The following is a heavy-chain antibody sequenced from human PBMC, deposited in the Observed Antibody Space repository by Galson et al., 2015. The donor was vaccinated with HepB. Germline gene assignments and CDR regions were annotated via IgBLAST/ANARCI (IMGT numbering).Heavy chain of an antibody. CDR1: GFIFSSYS. D-gene: IGHD1-14*01. J-gene: IGHJ4*02. Sequence: SLRLSCAASGFIFSSYSMNWVRQAPGKGLEWVSDISSSSSDTYYADSVKGRFTISRDNAKNTLYLQMNSLRAEDTAVYYCARAGAGGGPDYYLDCWGQGTLVTVSS. CDR2: ISSSSSDT. V-gene: IGHV3-21*04. CDR3: ARAGAGGGPDYYLDC.